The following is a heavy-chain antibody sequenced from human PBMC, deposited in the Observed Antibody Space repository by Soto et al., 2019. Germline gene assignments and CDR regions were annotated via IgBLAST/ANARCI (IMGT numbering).Heavy chain of an antibody. J-gene: IGHJ6*03. D-gene: IGHD2-15*01. CDR1: GGSFSGYY. CDR2: INHSGST. Sequence: PSEALSLTCAVYGGSFSGYYWSWIRQPPGKGLEWIGEINHSGSTNYNPSLKSRVTISVDTSKNQFSLKLSSVTAADTAVYYCARGKAVAAIEDYYYFMDVWGQGTTVTVSS. V-gene: IGHV4-34*01. CDR3: ARGKAVAAIEDYYYFMDV.